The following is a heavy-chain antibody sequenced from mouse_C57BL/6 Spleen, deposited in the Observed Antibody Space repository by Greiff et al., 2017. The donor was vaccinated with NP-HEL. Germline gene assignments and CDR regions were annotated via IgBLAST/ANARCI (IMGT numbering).Heavy chain of an antibody. CDR3: ASGGYYGSSYFAY. V-gene: IGHV1-52*01. J-gene: IGHJ3*01. CDR2: IDPSDSET. D-gene: IGHD1-1*01. CDR1: GYTFTSYW. Sequence: QVQLQQPGAELVRPGSSVKLSCKASGYTFTSYWMHWVKQRPIQGLEWIGNIDPSDSETHYNQKFKDKATLTVDKSSSTAYMQLSSLTSEDSAVYYCASGGYYGSSYFAYWGQGTLVTVSA.